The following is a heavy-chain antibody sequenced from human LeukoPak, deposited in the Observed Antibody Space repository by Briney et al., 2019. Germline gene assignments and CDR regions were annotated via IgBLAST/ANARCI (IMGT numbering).Heavy chain of an antibody. J-gene: IGHJ4*02. V-gene: IGHV3-23*01. CDR3: AKGTVVGSHFDY. Sequence: GRSLRLSCAASGFTFRNYAMSWVRQAPGKGLEWVSAISGSGGSTFYADSVKGRFTISRDNSKNTLYVQMNSLRAEDTAVYYCAKGTVVGSHFDYWGQGTLVTVSS. D-gene: IGHD2-15*01. CDR1: GFTFRNYA. CDR2: ISGSGGST.